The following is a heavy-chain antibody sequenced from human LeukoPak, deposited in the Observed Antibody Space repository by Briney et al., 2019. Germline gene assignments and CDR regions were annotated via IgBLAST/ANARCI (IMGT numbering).Heavy chain of an antibody. Sequence: SQTLSLTCTVSGGSISSGSYYWSWIRQPAGKGLEWIGRIYTSGSTNYNPSLKSRVTISVDTSKNQFSLKLSSVTAADTAVYYCARRGKAVAGEYYFDYWGQGTLVTVSS. V-gene: IGHV4-61*02. J-gene: IGHJ4*02. D-gene: IGHD6-19*01. CDR1: GGSISSGSYY. CDR3: ARRGKAVAGEYYFDY. CDR2: IYTSGST.